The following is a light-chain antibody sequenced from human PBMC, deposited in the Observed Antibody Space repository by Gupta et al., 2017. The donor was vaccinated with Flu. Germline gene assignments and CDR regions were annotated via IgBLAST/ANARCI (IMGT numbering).Light chain of an antibody. V-gene: IGLV3-25*03. CDR2: KDS. Sequence: SYELTQPPSVSVSPGQTARITCSGDALPKQYAYWYQKKPGQAPVLVIYKDSERPSGIPERFSGSSSGTTVTLTISGGQAEDEADYYCQSADSSGTWVFGGGTKLTVL. CDR1: ALPKQY. J-gene: IGLJ3*02. CDR3: QSADSSGTWV.